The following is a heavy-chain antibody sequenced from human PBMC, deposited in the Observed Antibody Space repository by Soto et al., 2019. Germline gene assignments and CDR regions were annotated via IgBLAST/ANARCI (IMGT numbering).Heavy chain of an antibody. CDR2: ISYDGSNK. J-gene: IGHJ5*02. CDR3: AKPEAVAGTGWFDP. V-gene: IGHV3-30*18. Sequence: QVQLVESGGGVVQPGRPLRLSCAASGFTFSSYGMHWVRQAPGKGLEWVAVISYDGSNKYYADSVKGRFTISRDNSKNTLYLQMNSLRAEDTAVYYCAKPEAVAGTGWFDPWGQGTLVTVSS. CDR1: GFTFSSYG. D-gene: IGHD6-19*01.